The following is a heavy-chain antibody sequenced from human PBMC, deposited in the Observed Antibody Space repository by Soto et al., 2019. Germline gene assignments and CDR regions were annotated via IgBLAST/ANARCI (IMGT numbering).Heavy chain of an antibody. CDR3: ARERSVTTTRFRYLDY. CDR1: GGSISSGDYY. J-gene: IGHJ4*02. D-gene: IGHD4-17*01. Sequence: QVQLQESGPGLVKPSQTLSLTCTVSGGSISSGDYYWSWIRQPPGKGLEWIGYIYYSGSTYYNPSLKSRVTISVDTYKNQFSLKLSSVTAADTAVYYCARERSVTTTRFRYLDYWGQGTLVTVSS. CDR2: IYYSGST. V-gene: IGHV4-30-4*01.